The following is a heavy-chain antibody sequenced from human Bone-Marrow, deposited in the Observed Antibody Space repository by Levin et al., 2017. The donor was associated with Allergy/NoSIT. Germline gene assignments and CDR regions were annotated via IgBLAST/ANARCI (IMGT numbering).Heavy chain of an antibody. Sequence: GGSLRLSCAASGFTFSSYGMHWVRQAPGKGLEWVAVISYDGSNKYYADSVKGRFTISRDNSKNTLYLQMNSLRAEDTAVYYCAKGAGNEESDYWGQGTLVTVSS. CDR2: ISYDGSNK. J-gene: IGHJ4*02. CDR1: GFTFSSYG. V-gene: IGHV3-30*18. CDR3: AKGAGNEESDY. D-gene: IGHD1-1*01.